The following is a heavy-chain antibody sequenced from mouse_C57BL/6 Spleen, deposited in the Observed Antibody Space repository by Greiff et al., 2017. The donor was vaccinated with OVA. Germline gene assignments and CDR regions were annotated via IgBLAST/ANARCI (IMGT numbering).Heavy chain of an antibody. V-gene: IGHV1-18*01. J-gene: IGHJ3*01. CDR2: INPNIGGT. CDR1: GYTFPDYP. Sequence: VQLTESGPELVKPGASVKIPCKASGYTFPDYPLVWVQPSHGKRLEWIGDINPNIGGTIYNQQFKGKAPLTVDMSSSTAYMELRSLTSENTVVYYCVMYYDYDGAWFAYWGKGTLVTVSA. D-gene: IGHD2-4*01. CDR3: VMYYDYDGAWFAY.